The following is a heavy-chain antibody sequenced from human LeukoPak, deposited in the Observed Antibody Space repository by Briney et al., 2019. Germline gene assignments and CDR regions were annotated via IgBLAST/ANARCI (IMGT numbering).Heavy chain of an antibody. CDR2: ISGSGGST. CDR3: AKGGGGVVAH. J-gene: IGHJ4*02. Sequence: PGASLRLSCAASGFTFSSYGISWVRQAPGKGLEWVSAISGSGGSTYYAHSVKGRFTISRDKSKNTLYLQMNSLRAEDTAVYYCAKGGGGVVAHGGQGTLVTVSS. V-gene: IGHV3-23*01. CDR1: GFTFSSYG. D-gene: IGHD3-16*01.